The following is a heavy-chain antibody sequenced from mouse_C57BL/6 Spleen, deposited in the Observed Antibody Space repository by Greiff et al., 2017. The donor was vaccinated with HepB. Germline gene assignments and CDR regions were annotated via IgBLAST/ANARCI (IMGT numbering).Heavy chain of an antibody. CDR1: GYTFTDYN. D-gene: IGHD2-1*01. J-gene: IGHJ2*01. Sequence: VKLQQSGPELVKPGASVKMSCKASGYTFTDYNMHWVKQSHGKSLEWIGYINPNNGGTSYNQKFKGKATLTVNKSSSTAYMELRSLTSEDSAVYYCAREGIYYGNYPYFDYWGQGTTLTVSS. CDR3: AREGIYYGNYPYFDY. V-gene: IGHV1-22*01. CDR2: INPNNGGT.